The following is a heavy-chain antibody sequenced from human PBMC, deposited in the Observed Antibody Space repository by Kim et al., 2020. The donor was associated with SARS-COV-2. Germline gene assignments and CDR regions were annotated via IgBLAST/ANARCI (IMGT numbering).Heavy chain of an antibody. V-gene: IGHV4-30-4*01. CDR2: IYYSGST. Sequence: SETLSLTCTVSGGSISSGDYYWSWIRQPPGKGLEWIGYIYYSGSTYYNPSLKSRVTISVDTSKNQFSLKLSSVTAADTAVYYCARDPTPYYYDSSGHHAFDIWGQGTMVTVSS. D-gene: IGHD3-22*01. CDR3: ARDPTPYYYDSSGHHAFDI. CDR1: GGSISSGDYY. J-gene: IGHJ3*02.